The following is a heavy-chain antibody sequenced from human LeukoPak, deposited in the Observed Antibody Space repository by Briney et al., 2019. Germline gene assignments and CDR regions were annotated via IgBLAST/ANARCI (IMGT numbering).Heavy chain of an antibody. J-gene: IGHJ4*02. CDR1: GFTFSSHA. CDR2: ISGSGGGT. V-gene: IGHV3-23*01. D-gene: IGHD3-10*01. Sequence: PGGSLRLSCAASGFTFSSHAMSWVRQAPGEGLEWVSGISGSGGGTYYADSVKGRFTISRDNSKNTLYVQMNSLRAEDTAVYYCAKGISGITPFDYWGQGTLVTVSS. CDR3: AKGISGITPFDY.